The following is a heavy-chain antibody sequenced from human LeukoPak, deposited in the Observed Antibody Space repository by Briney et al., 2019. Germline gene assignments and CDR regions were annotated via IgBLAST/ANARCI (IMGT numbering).Heavy chain of an antibody. Sequence: SETLSLTCAVSVDSISGYFWSWIRQPPGKGLEWIGYIYDSGSTNYNPSLRSRVTISVDTSKNQFSLKLSSVTAADTAVYYCARDRVVGATGYYGMDVWGQGTTVTVSS. CDR2: IYDSGST. D-gene: IGHD1-26*01. CDR3: ARDRVVGATGYYGMDV. V-gene: IGHV4-59*01. CDR1: VDSISGYF. J-gene: IGHJ6*02.